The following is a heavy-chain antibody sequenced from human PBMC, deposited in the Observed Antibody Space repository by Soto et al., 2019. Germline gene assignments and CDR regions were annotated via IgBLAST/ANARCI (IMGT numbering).Heavy chain of an antibody. CDR1: GFSLTTSGVG. D-gene: IGHD3-3*01. CDR3: AHRILRTVFGLVTTTAIDFDF. CDR2: IYWDDDK. Sequence: QITLNESGPTVVKPAETLTLTCTFSGFSLTTSGVGVGWIRQSPGKAPEWLALIYWDDDKRYSASLKSRLTLTTDTSKNQVVLTMASVDPADTATYYCAHRILRTVFGLVTTTAIDFDFWGQGTPVVVSS. J-gene: IGHJ4*02. V-gene: IGHV2-5*02.